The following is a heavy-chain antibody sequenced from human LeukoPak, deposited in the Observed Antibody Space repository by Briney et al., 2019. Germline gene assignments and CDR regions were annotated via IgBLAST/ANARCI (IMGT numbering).Heavy chain of an antibody. J-gene: IGHJ4*02. V-gene: IGHV1-46*01. CDR3: ARMDMDTAMVTNYLDQ. CDR1: GYTFTMNY. Sequence: ASVTLSLTSSGYTFTMNYIHWVRQAPGQGLEWMGVIHTSGSSTNYAQKFQGKVTMTKDTCTSTVYIELSSLRSEDTAVYYCARMDMDTAMVTNYLDQWGQGTLVTVSS. D-gene: IGHD5-18*01. CDR2: IHTSGSST.